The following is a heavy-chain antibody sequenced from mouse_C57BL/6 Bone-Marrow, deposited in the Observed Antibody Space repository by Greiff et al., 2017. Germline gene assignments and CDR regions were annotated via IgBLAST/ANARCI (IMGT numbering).Heavy chain of an antibody. Sequence: EVKLVESGGGLVKPGGSLKLSCAASGFTFSDSGMHWVRQAPEKGLEWVAYISSGSSTIYYADTVKGRFTISRDNAKNTLFLQMTSLRSEDTAMYYCATRRYYYAMDYWGQGTSVTVSS. V-gene: IGHV5-17*01. CDR2: ISSGSSTI. J-gene: IGHJ4*01. CDR3: ATRRYYYAMDY. CDR1: GFTFSDSG.